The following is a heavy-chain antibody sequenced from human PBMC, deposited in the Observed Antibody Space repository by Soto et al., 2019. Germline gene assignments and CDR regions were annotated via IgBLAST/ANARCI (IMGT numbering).Heavy chain of an antibody. CDR1: GFNFNDYV. Sequence: GGSLRLSCAASGFNFNDYVMHWVRQAPGKGLEWVSSISWNSVSIGYADSVKGRFTISRDNAKNSLYLQMNSLRAEDTALYYCAKDMENGYNPYYYYGMDVWGQGTTVNVSS. D-gene: IGHD3-10*01. CDR3: AKDMENGYNPYYYYGMDV. V-gene: IGHV3-9*01. J-gene: IGHJ6*02. CDR2: ISWNSVSI.